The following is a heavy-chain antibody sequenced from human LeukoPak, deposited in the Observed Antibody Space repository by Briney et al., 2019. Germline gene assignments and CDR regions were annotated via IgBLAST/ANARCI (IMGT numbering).Heavy chain of an antibody. CDR3: ARTIAAAGSDWFDP. Sequence: SETLSLTCTVSGGSISPYYWSWIRQPPGKGLEWIGYIYYSGSTNYNPSLKSRVTISVDTSKNQLSLKLSSVTAADTAVYYCARTIAAAGSDWFDPWGQGTLVTVSS. CDR1: GGSISPYY. J-gene: IGHJ5*02. D-gene: IGHD6-13*01. CDR2: IYYSGST. V-gene: IGHV4-59*08.